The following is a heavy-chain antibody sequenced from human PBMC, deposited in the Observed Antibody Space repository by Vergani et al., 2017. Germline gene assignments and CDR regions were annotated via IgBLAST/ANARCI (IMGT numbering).Heavy chain of an antibody. CDR3: ARSVGAQKNYYYYYGMDV. CDR2: MNPNSGNT. J-gene: IGHJ6*02. V-gene: IGHV1-8*01. CDR1: GYTFTSYD. Sequence: QVQLVQSGAEVKKPGASVKVSCKASGYTFTSYDINWVRQATGQGLEWMGWMNPNSGNTGYAQKFQGRVTMTRNTSISTAYMELSSLRSEETAVYYCARSVGAQKNYYYYYGMDVWGQGTTVTVSS. D-gene: IGHD3-10*01.